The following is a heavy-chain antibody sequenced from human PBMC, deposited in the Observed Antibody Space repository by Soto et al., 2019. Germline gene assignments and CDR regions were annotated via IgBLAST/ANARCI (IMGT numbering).Heavy chain of an antibody. CDR3: ARDTYYYDSSGSLGDY. CDR2: ISAYNGNT. J-gene: IGHJ4*02. CDR1: GYTFTSYG. D-gene: IGHD3-22*01. Sequence: ASVKVSCKASGYTFTSYGISWVRQAPGQGLEWMGWISAYNGNTNYAQKLQGRVTMTTDTSTSTAYMELRSLRSDDTAVYYCARDTYYYDSSGSLGDYCGQGTLVTLSS. V-gene: IGHV1-18*04.